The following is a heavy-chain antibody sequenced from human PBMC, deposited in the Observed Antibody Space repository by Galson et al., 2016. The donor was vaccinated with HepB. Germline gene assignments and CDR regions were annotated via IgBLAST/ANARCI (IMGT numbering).Heavy chain of an antibody. CDR1: GGTFSSYT. CDR3: AGAAALHYMDV. CDR2: IIPNLAIA. V-gene: IGHV1-69*02. J-gene: IGHJ6*03. D-gene: IGHD6-13*01. Sequence: SVKVSCKASGGTFSSYTINWVRQAPGQGLEWMGRIIPNLAIANYAQKFQGRVTITADKSTNTAYMELSSLRSEDTAVYYCAGAAALHYMDVWDKGTTVTVSS.